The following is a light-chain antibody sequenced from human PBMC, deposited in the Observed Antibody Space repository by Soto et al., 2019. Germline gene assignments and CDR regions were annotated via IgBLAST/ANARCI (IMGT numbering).Light chain of an antibody. CDR1: QMITPSY. CDR2: ATS. Sequence: ELVLTQSPGSLSLSPGARATISCRASQMITPSYSAWYQQKPGQAPGLLIYATSNRASGVPDRFSGSGSGTDFSLTISRLEPEDFAVYFFQQYGSFTWTFGQGTKVEIK. J-gene: IGKJ1*01. CDR3: QQYGSFTWT. V-gene: IGKV3-20*01.